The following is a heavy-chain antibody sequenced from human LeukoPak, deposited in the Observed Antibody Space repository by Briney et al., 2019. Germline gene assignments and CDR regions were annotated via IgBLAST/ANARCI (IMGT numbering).Heavy chain of an antibody. V-gene: IGHV3-48*03. Sequence: GGSLRLSCAASGFTLTRHEMNWVRQAPGKGLEWVSYISSSGSPIYYADSVKGRFTISRDSAKNSLYLQMNSLRAEDTAVYYCARDAGDSRPYWYFDLWGRGTLVTVPS. D-gene: IGHD4-17*01. CDR3: ARDAGDSRPYWYFDL. CDR1: GFTLTRHE. J-gene: IGHJ2*01. CDR2: ISSSGSPI.